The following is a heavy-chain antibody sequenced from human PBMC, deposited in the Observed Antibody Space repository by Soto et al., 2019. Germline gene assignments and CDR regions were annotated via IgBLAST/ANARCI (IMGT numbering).Heavy chain of an antibody. V-gene: IGHV1-46*01. CDR3: ARRYIAGDYGYYYDGLDV. D-gene: IGHD4-17*01. Sequence: QVQLVQSGAEVKKPGASVKVSCKASEYTFTGYYMHWLRQAPGQGLEWMGIIDPSGGSTSYAQKFQGRVTMTRDTSTSTVYMELGSLRSEDTAVYYCARRYIAGDYGYYYDGLDVWGQGTTVTVSS. CDR1: EYTFTGYY. J-gene: IGHJ6*02. CDR2: IDPSGGST.